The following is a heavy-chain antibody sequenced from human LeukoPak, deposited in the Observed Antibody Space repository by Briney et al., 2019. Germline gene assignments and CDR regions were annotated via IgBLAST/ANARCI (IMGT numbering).Heavy chain of an antibody. J-gene: IGHJ4*02. CDR3: ARGNYHDY. Sequence: GGSLRLSCAASGFTFSDYYMTWIRQSLGKGLEWVSYISRGGNTINYADSVKGRFTISRDNAKNSLYRQMNSLRAEDTAVYYCARGNYHDYWGQRTLVTVSS. CDR2: ISRGGNTI. CDR1: GFTFSDYY. V-gene: IGHV3-11*01.